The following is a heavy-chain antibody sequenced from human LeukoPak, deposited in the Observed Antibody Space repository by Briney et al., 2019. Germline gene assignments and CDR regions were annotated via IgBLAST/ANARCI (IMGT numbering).Heavy chain of an antibody. Sequence: PGGSLRLSCAASRFTLSTYWMSWVRQAPGKGLEWVAHIKQDGSQEYYVDSVKGRFTISRDSAKNSLDLQMNSLRAEDTAVYYCAKDKLAVAGPIPLDYWGQGTLVTVSS. J-gene: IGHJ4*02. CDR2: IKQDGSQE. CDR1: RFTLSTYW. CDR3: AKDKLAVAGPIPLDY. D-gene: IGHD6-19*01. V-gene: IGHV3-7*03.